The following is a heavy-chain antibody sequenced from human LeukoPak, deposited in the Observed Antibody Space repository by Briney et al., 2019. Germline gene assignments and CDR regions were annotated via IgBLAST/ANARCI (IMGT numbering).Heavy chain of an antibody. CDR2: IYYSGST. CDR3: ARGKLLRYFDWLSRTADAFDI. Sequence: SETLSLTCTVSGGSISSGGYYWSWIRQHPGKGLEWIGYIYYSGSTYYNPSLKSRVTISVDTSKNQFSLKLSSVTAADTAVYYCARGKLLRYFDWLSRTADAFDIRGQGTMVTVSS. J-gene: IGHJ3*02. V-gene: IGHV4-31*03. D-gene: IGHD3-9*01. CDR1: GGSISSGGYY.